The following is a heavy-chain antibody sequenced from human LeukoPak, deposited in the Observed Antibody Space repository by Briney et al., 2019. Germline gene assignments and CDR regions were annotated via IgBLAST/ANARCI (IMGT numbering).Heavy chain of an antibody. V-gene: IGHV1-69*13. CDR3: ARAEYSSSGGYYYYYYMDV. J-gene: IGHJ6*03. CDR2: IIPIFGTA. CDR1: GGTFSSYA. Sequence: ASVKVCCKASGGTFSSYAISWVRQAPGQGLEWMWGIIPIFGTANYAQKFQGRVTITPDESTSTAYMELSSLRSEETAVYYCARAEYSSSGGYYYYYYMDVWGKGTTVTVSS. D-gene: IGHD6-6*01.